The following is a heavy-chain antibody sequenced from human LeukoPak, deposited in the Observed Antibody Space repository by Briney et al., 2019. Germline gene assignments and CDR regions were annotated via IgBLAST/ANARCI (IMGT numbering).Heavy chain of an antibody. Sequence: PSETLSLTCTVSGDSIRSYYWSWIRQPPGKGLEWIGIIYYSGSTYYNPSLKGRVTISVDTSKNQFSLRLSSVTAADTAVYYCARAFRARYFDLWGRGTLVTVSS. CDR2: IYYSGST. CDR1: GDSIRSYY. J-gene: IGHJ2*01. V-gene: IGHV4-39*01. CDR3: ARAFRARYFDL. D-gene: IGHD2/OR15-2a*01.